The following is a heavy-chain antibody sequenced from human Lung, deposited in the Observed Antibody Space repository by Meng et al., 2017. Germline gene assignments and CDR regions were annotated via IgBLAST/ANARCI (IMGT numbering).Heavy chain of an antibody. D-gene: IGHD3-16*01. V-gene: IGHV1-69*02. Sequence: QVQLVQSGAEVKKPGSSVKVACKASGVTVSRYSFSWVRQALGQGLEWMGRIIPILERANYAQKFQGRVTITADISTTTAYMEMRSLRSEDTAVYYCASAMGNYVPATNEWTPSYFDYWGRGTLVTVSS. CDR3: ASAMGNYVPATNEWTPSYFDY. CDR1: GVTVSRYS. CDR2: IIPILERA. J-gene: IGHJ4*02.